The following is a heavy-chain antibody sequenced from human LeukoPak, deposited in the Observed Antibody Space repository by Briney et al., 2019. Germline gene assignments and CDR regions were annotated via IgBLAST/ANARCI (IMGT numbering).Heavy chain of an antibody. CDR1: GFAFSSYW. CDR3: VSGDYGNY. D-gene: IGHD4-17*01. J-gene: IGHJ4*02. CDR2: VNSDGSST. Sequence: GGSLRLSCAASGFAFSSYWLHWVRQAPGKGLVWVSRVNSDGSSTNYADSVEGRFTVSRDNAKNTLFLQMNSLRAEDTALYYCVSGDYGNYWGQGTLVTVSS. V-gene: IGHV3-74*01.